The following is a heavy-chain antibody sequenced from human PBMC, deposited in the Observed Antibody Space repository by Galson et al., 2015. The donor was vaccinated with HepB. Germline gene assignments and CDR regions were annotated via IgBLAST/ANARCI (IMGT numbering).Heavy chain of an antibody. CDR3: TRERGQGARRYFDY. CDR2: IWFDGSNK. D-gene: IGHD1-26*01. CDR1: GFTFSNHG. V-gene: IGHV3-33*01. J-gene: IGHJ4*02. Sequence: SLRLSCAASGFTFSNHGMHWVRQAPGKGLEWVAVIWFDGSNKYYVDSAKGRFTISRDNSKNTLDLQMNSLRAEDTAVYYCTRERGQGARRYFDYWGQGTLVTVSS.